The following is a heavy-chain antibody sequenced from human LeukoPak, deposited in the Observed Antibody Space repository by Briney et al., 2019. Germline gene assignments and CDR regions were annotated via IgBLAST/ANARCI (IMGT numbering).Heavy chain of an antibody. CDR2: ICYSGST. J-gene: IGHJ2*01. V-gene: IGHV4-59*01. CDR3: ARDKVNWYFDL. CDR1: GGSISSYY. Sequence: SETLSLTCTVSGGSISSYYWSWIRQPPGKGLEWVGYICYSGSTNYNPSLKSRVTISVDTSKNQFSLKLSSVTAADTAVYYCARDKVNWYFDLWGRGTLVTVSS.